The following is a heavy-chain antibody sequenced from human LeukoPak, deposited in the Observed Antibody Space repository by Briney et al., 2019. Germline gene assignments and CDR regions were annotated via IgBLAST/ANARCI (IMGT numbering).Heavy chain of an antibody. CDR2: IGGSSGKI. J-gene: IGHJ5*02. CDR3: AKQPYQYVSGSPSWLDP. CDR1: GFTFSSYA. Sequence: GGSLRLSCAASGFTFSSYAMTWVRQAPGKGLEWVSGIGGSSGKIFYADSVKGRLTISRDNSKNTLYLQMNTLRAEDTAIYFCAKQPYQYVSGSPSWLDPWGQGTLVTVSS. V-gene: IGHV3-23*01. D-gene: IGHD3-10*01.